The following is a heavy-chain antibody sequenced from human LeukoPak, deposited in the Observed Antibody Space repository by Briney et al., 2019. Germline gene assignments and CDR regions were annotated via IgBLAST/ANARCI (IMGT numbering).Heavy chain of an antibody. Sequence: GGSLRLSRAASGFTFSSYWMNWARQAPGKGLEWVASINHNGNVNYYVDSVKGRFTISRDNAKNSLYLQMSNLGAEDTAVYFCARGGGLDVWGQGATVTVSS. D-gene: IGHD3-16*01. CDR2: INHNGNVN. CDR3: ARGGGLDV. V-gene: IGHV3-7*03. J-gene: IGHJ6*02. CDR1: GFTFSSYW.